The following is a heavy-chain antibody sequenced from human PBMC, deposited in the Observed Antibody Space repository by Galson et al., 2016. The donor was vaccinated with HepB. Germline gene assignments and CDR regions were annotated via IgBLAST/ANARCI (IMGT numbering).Heavy chain of an antibody. CDR1: GYSFTSYY. CDR2: INPSAGNT. CDR3: ARGIILISASHDAFHL. Sequence: SVKVSCKASGYSFTSYYMHWVRQAPGQGPEWMGVINPSAGNTIYAQKFQGRITMTRDTSTSTLYMELSSLTSEDTAAYYCARGIILISASHDAFHLWGQGTMVTVSS. D-gene: IGHD6-6*01. V-gene: IGHV1-46*01. J-gene: IGHJ3*01.